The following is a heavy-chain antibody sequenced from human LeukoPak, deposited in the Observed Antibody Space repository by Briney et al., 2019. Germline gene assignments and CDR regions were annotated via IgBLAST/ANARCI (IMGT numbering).Heavy chain of an antibody. J-gene: IGHJ4*02. CDR1: GFTFNSYG. CDR3: ARGTGTTDY. CDR2: IWYDGSHK. V-gene: IGHV3-33*01. Sequence: GGSLRLSCATSGFTFNSYGFHWVRQAPGKGLEWVAIIWYDGSHKSYADSVKGRFTISRDNFKNTVYLQMNTLRAEDTAVYYCARGTGTTDYWGQGTLVTVSS. D-gene: IGHD1-7*01.